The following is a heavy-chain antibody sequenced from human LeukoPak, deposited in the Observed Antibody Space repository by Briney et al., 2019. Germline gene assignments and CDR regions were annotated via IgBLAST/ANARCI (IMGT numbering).Heavy chain of an antibody. D-gene: IGHD2-2*01. V-gene: IGHV1-69*06. CDR1: GDTFSSYA. CDR2: IIPIFGTA. CDR3: ARGPLGYCSSTSCHPFDY. J-gene: IGHJ4*02. Sequence: RASVKVSCKASGDTFSSYAISWVRQAPGQGLEWMGGIIPIFGTANYAQKFQGRVTITADKSTSTAYMELSSLRSEDTAVYYCARGPLGYCSSTSCHPFDYWGQGTLVTVSS.